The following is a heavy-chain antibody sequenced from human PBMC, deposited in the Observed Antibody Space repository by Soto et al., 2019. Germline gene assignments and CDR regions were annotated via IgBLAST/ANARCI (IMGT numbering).Heavy chain of an antibody. J-gene: IGHJ5*01. CDR1: GYTFTSYD. V-gene: IGHV1-8*01. Sequence: GASVKVSCKASGYTFTSYDINWVRQATGQGLEWMGWMNPNSGNTGYAQKFQGRVTMTRNTSISTAYMELSSLRSEDTAVYYCARAVAVAEDWFDSXGQGTLVTVSS. CDR3: ARAVAVAEDWFDS. D-gene: IGHD6-19*01. CDR2: MNPNSGNT.